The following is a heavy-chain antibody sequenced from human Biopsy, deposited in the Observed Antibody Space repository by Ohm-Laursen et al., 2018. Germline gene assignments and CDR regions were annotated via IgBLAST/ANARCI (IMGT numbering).Heavy chain of an antibody. D-gene: IGHD3-3*01. J-gene: IGHJ4*02. CDR1: GGPSSNYA. Sequence: GASVKVSCKVSGGPSSNYAFSWVRQAPGQGLEWVGRIVPVLGYLNYAQRFQGRVSITADKSTSYVFMELSRLTSGDTAVYYCAADADGYYTEFDYWGPGTLVTVSS. CDR2: IVPVLGYL. V-gene: IGHV1-69*04. CDR3: AADADGYYTEFDY.